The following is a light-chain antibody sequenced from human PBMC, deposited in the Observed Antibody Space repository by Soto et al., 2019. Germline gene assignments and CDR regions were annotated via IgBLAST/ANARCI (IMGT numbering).Light chain of an antibody. J-gene: IGKJ1*01. Sequence: EIVLTQSPDTLSLSPGERATLSCRASQSLNSAYLVWYQQKPGQPPRLLMFAASSRATGTPDRFSGSGSGTDFTLTISRLEPEDFAVYYCQQRSDWPPTFGQGTKVEIK. CDR1: QSLNSAY. V-gene: IGKV3D-20*02. CDR2: AAS. CDR3: QQRSDWPPT.